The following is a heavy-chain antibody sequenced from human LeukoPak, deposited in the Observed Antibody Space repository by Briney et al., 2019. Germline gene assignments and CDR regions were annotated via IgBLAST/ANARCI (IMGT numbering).Heavy chain of an antibody. CDR3: ASRLWYSGSSGYYFDY. V-gene: IGHV4-59*01. J-gene: IGHJ4*02. D-gene: IGHD1-26*01. Sequence: SQTLSLTCTVSAVSISRDYWYWGWIRQPPGRGLEWIGYINHSGRTNYNPSLKSRVIISLDTSKNQVSLNLSSVTAADTAVYHCASRLWYSGSSGYYFDYWGQGTLVTVSS. CDR2: INHSGRT. CDR1: AVSISRDY.